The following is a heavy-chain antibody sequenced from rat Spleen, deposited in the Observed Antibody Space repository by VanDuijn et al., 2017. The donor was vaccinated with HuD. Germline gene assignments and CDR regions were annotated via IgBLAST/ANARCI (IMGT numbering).Heavy chain of an antibody. Sequence: EVQLVESGGGLVQPGRSLKLSCVASGFTFNNYWMTWIRQAPGKGLEWVASISYDGGGTSYRDSVKGRFTISRDNAKSTLYLQMESLRSEDTATYYCAKDSSYLDYWGQGVMVTVSS. CDR2: ISYDGGGT. V-gene: IGHV5-31*01. D-gene: IGHD1-2*01. J-gene: IGHJ2*01. CDR1: GFTFNNYW. CDR3: AKDSSYLDY.